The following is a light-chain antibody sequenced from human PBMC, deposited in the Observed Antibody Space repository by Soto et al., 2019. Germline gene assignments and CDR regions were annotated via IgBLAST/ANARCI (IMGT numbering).Light chain of an antibody. CDR2: KAS. Sequence: DIQMTHSPSTLSASVLYIVTITFRASESIDSWLAWHQQKPGRAPKLLISKASSLESGVPSRFSGSGSGTEFTLTINSLQADDFATYYCQQHNSFSITFGQGTRLEIK. CDR3: QQHNSFSIT. V-gene: IGKV1-5*03. J-gene: IGKJ5*01. CDR1: ESIDSW.